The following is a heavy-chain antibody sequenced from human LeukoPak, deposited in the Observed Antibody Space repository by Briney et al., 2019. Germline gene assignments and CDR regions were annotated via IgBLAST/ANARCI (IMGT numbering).Heavy chain of an antibody. CDR1: GYTFINYY. V-gene: IGHV1-2*02. D-gene: IGHD2/OR15-2a*01. Sequence: ASVKVSCKASGYTFINYYMHWVRQAPGQGLEWMGWINPYSGGSNYAQKFQGRVTMTRDTSISTVYMELRRLRSDDTAVYYCARFVRVPSATYYMDVWGKGTTVTISS. CDR3: ARFVRVPSATYYMDV. J-gene: IGHJ6*03. CDR2: INPYSGGS.